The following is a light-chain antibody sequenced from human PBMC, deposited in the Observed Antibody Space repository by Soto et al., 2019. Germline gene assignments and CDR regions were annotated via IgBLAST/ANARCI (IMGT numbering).Light chain of an antibody. J-gene: IGKJ5*01. Sequence: EIVIAQSPPTLSLSPTGRVAMXCMTSQSVSSYLAWYQQKPGQAPRLLIYDASNRATGIPARFSGSGSGTDFTLTISSLEPEDFAVYYCQQRSNWPPITFGQGTRLEIK. CDR3: QQRSNWPPIT. V-gene: IGKV3-11*01. CDR2: DAS. CDR1: QSVSSY.